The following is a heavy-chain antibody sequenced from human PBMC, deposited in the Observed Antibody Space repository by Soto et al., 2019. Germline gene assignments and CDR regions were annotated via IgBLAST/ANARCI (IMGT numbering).Heavy chain of an antibody. CDR1: GGSVSDGTYD. D-gene: IGHD4-4*01. Sequence: PAETLSVTCIVSGGSVSDGTYDWSWIRQPPGKGLEWIGYIYYSGSTNYNPSLKSRVTISLDTSKNQFSLNLSSVTAADTAVYYCARVHSYYYYGMDVWGQGTPVTVSS. CDR2: IYYSGST. V-gene: IGHV4-61*01. CDR3: ARVHSYYYYGMDV. J-gene: IGHJ6*02.